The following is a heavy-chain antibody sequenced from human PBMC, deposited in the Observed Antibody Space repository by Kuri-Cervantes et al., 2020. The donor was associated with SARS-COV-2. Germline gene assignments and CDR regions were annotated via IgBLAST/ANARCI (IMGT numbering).Heavy chain of an antibody. D-gene: IGHD2-15*01. V-gene: IGHV3-43*01. CDR2: ISWDGGST. CDR1: GSTFVDYT. CDR3: AKAWLVVVAATFAFDI. Sequence: LSLTCAASGSTFVDYTMDWVRHAPGEGLQWVSLISWDGGSTYYADSVKGWFTISRDNSKNTLYLQMISLRAEDTAVYYGAKAWLVVVAATFAFDIWGQGTMVTVSS. J-gene: IGHJ3*02.